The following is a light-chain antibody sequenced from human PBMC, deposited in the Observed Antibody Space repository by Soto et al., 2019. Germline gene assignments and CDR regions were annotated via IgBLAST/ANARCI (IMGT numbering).Light chain of an antibody. Sequence: DIRLTQSPSFLSASVGDRVTITCRASQDISDYLAWYQQRPGKAPKLLIYAASTLQSGVPSRFSGSGSGTEFTLTISSLQPEDFAVYYCQQYYNWPRTFGQGTKVDI. CDR2: AAS. J-gene: IGKJ1*01. CDR1: QDISDY. CDR3: QQYYNWPRT. V-gene: IGKV1-9*01.